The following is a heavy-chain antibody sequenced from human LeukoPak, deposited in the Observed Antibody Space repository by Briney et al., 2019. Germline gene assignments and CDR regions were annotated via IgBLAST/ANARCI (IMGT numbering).Heavy chain of an antibody. CDR2: INHSGST. Sequence: SETLSLTCAVYGGSFSGYYWSWIRQPPGKGLEWIGEINHSGSTNYNPSLKGRVTISVDTSKNQFSLKLSSVTAADTAVYYCARGAAPPYYYYYYMDVWGKGTTVTVSS. V-gene: IGHV4-34*01. D-gene: IGHD6-6*01. J-gene: IGHJ6*03. CDR1: GGSFSGYY. CDR3: ARGAAPPYYYYYYMDV.